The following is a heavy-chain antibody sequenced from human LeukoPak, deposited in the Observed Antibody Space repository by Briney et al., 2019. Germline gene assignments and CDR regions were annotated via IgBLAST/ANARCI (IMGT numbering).Heavy chain of an antibody. Sequence: ASVKVSCKASGYTFTSYYMHWVRQAPGQGLEWMGIINPSGGSTSYAQKFQGRVTMTRDTSTSTVYMELSSLRSEDTAVYYFAPRSIAAAGKNWFDPWGQGPLVTVSS. J-gene: IGHJ5*02. V-gene: IGHV1-46*01. D-gene: IGHD6-13*01. CDR3: APRSIAAAGKNWFDP. CDR2: INPSGGST. CDR1: GYTFTSYY.